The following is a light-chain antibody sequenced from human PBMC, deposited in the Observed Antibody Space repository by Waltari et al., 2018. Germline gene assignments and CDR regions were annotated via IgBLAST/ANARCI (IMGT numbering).Light chain of an antibody. CDR1: QGISDS. CDR3: LKYYTAPWT. J-gene: IGKJ1*01. V-gene: IGKV1-27*01. CDR2: AAS. Sequence: DIQMTQSPSSLSASVGDRVTITCRASQGISDSLAWYQQKPGKVPKLLIYAASTLQSGVPSRFSGSGSGADFTLTINSLQPEDVATYYCLKYYTAPWTFGQGTKVEIK.